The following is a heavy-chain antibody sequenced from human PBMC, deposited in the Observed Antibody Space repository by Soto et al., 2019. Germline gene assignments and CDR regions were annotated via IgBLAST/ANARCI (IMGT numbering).Heavy chain of an antibody. CDR2: TSYSGST. Sequence: PSETLSLTCSVSGGTTTSGGYYWSWIRQHPGKGLEWIGCTSYSGSTYYNPSLKSRLTISLDTSKNQFSLKLSTVTAADTAVYYCARGSSSSYFNWFDPWGQGSPVTVSS. J-gene: IGHJ5*02. CDR3: ARGSSSSYFNWFDP. CDR1: GGTTTSGGYY. D-gene: IGHD6-13*01. V-gene: IGHV4-31*03.